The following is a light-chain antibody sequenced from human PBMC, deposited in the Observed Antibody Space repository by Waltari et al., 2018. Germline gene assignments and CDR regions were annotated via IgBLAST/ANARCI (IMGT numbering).Light chain of an antibody. CDR1: TSNVGGYNY. V-gene: IGLV2-8*01. CDR3: SSYAGSNNLV. CDR2: EVI. J-gene: IGLJ2*01. Sequence: QSALTQPPSASGSPGQSVTISCTGTTSNVGGYNYLSWYQQHPGKAPKLMIYEVIKRPAGVPDRFSGSKSGSTASLTVSGLQAEDEADYYCSSYAGSNNLVFGGGTKLTVL.